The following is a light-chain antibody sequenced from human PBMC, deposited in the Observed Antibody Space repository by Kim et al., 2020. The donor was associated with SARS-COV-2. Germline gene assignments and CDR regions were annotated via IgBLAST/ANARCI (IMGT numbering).Light chain of an antibody. Sequence: EIMLTQSPATLSVSPGERVTLSCRASQSVGSNLAWYQRKPGQAPRLLIFEASTRAAGIPARFSGSGSGRDFTLTISSLQSEDFAVYYCQHFNKWPQFTFGPGTKVDIK. CDR3: QHFNKWPQFT. J-gene: IGKJ3*01. CDR2: EAS. V-gene: IGKV3-15*01. CDR1: QSVGSN.